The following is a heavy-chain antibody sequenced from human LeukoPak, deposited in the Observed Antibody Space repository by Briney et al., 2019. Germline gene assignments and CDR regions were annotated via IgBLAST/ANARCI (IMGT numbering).Heavy chain of an antibody. D-gene: IGHD2-21*01. V-gene: IGHV3-53*01. CDR2: ISSGGST. Sequence: LGGSLRLSCAASGFTVGTNSMSWVRQSPGKGLEWVSVISSGGSTYYADSVNGRFTISRDNSRNTLFLQMNSLRAEDTALYYCASAREYCGSAECYEYFQHWGQGTLVTVSS. CDR3: ASAREYCGSAECYEYFQH. CDR1: GFTVGTNS. J-gene: IGHJ1*01.